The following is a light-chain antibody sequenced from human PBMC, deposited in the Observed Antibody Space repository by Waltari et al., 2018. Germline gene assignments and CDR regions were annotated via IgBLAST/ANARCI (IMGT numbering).Light chain of an antibody. CDR2: MVS. CDR3: GQGLKVPYS. J-gene: IGKJ2*03. V-gene: IGKV2-30*02. Sequence: DVVLTQSPVSLPITPGQPASISCRSSQSFVHSDGNTYLSWYHHKPGQPPRLLIYMVSNRNSGVPDRFSGSGAGTDFTLKISGVEAEDVGVYYCGQGLKVPYSFGQGTKVEI. CDR1: QSFVHSDGNTY.